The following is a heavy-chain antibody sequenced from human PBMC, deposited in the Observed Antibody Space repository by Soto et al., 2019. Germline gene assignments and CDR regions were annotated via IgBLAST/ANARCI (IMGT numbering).Heavy chain of an antibody. J-gene: IGHJ5*02. D-gene: IGHD4-17*01. V-gene: IGHV1-18*01. CDR3: AKDRGDYGNYVGPLHP. Sequence: QLVQSGAEVKRPGASVKVSCRASGYPFTSYDINWVRQAPGQGLEWMGNIRPYTGHTNYAHSLQGRISMTTDTSTRTAYMELRGLRSADTAVYYCAKDRGDYGNYVGPLHPWGQGTLVIVSS. CDR1: GYPFTSYD. CDR2: IRPYTGHT.